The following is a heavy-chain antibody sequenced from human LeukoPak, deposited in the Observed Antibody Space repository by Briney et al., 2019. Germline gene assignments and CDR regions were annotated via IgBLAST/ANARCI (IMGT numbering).Heavy chain of an antibody. D-gene: IGHD2-2*01. CDR1: GFTFCSYW. CDR3: ARDDCSSISCYHNWFDP. J-gene: IGHJ5*02. Sequence: GGSLRLSCAASGFTFCSYWMSWVRQAPGKGLEWVANIKQDGREKYYVDSVKGRFTISRDNAKNSLYLQMNSLRAEDTAVYYCARDDCSSISCYHNWFDPWGQGTLVTVSS. V-gene: IGHV3-7*01. CDR2: IKQDGREK.